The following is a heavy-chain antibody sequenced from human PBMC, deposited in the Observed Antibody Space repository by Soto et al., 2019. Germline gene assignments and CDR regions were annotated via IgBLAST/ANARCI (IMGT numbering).Heavy chain of an antibody. D-gene: IGHD6-13*01. J-gene: IGHJ4*02. CDR3: ATIAAAARGSSFDY. V-gene: IGHV3-30-3*01. Sequence: QVQLVESGGGVVQPGRSLILSCAASGFTFSSYARHWVRQATGKGLEWGAVISYDGSNKYYADSVKGRFTISRDNSKNTLYLTMNSLRAEDTAVYYCATIAAAARGSSFDYWGQGTKVTV. CDR1: GFTFSSYA. CDR2: ISYDGSNK.